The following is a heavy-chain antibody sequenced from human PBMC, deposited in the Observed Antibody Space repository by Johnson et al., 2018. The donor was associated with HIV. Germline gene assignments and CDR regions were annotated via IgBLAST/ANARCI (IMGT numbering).Heavy chain of an antibody. J-gene: IGHJ3*02. CDR3: ASGFYYGSGSYHGAFDI. Sequence: VQVVESGGGLVQPGGSLRLSCAASAFTFSRFDMHWVRQAAGKRLEWVSVIGSAGDTYNPGSVKGRFTISRDNANNSLYLQMNSLRAEDTAVYYCASGFYYGSGSYHGAFDIWGQGTMVTVSS. V-gene: IGHV3-13*01. CDR2: IGSAGDT. CDR1: AFTFSRFD. D-gene: IGHD3-10*01.